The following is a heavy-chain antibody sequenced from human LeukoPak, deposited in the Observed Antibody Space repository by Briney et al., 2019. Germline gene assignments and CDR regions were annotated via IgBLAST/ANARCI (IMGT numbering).Heavy chain of an antibody. D-gene: IGHD3-10*01. CDR1: GFIFTDYW. V-gene: IGHV3-7*01. Sequence: GGSLRLSCAASGFIFTDYWMYWVRQAPGRGLAWVANIKEDGSEKNYVDSVKGRFTISRDNAKNSLYLQMDSLRAEDTAVYYCARDRGWITMDYWGQGTLVTVSS. CDR2: IKEDGSEK. CDR3: ARDRGWITMDY. J-gene: IGHJ4*02.